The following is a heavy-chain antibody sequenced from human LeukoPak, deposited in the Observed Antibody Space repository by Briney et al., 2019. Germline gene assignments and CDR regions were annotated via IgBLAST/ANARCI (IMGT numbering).Heavy chain of an antibody. D-gene: IGHD1-1*01. CDR3: ARGGTTGTTRVYNWFDP. CDR1: GGSFSGYY. J-gene: IGHJ5*02. V-gene: IGHV4-34*01. Sequence: SETLSLTCAVYGGSFSGYYWSWIRQPPGKGLEWIGEINHSGSNNYNPSLKSRVTTSVDTSKNQFSLKLSSVTAADTAVYYCARGGTTGTTRVYNWFDPWGQGTLVTVSS. CDR2: INHSGSN.